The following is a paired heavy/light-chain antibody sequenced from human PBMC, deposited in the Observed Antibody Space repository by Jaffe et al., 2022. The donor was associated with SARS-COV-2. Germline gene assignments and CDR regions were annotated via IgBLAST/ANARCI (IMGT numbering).Heavy chain of an antibody. V-gene: IGHV3-23*01. D-gene: IGHD2-15*01. J-gene: IGHJ4*02. CDR3: AKSFQGLGYCSGGSCYFDY. Sequence: EVQLLESGGGLVQPGGSLRLSCAASGFTFSSYAMSWVRQAPGKGLEWVSAISGSGGSTYYADSVKGRFTISRDNSKNTLYLQMNSLRAEDTAVYYCAKSFQGLGYCSGGSCYFDYWGQGTLVTVSS. CDR2: ISGSGGST. CDR1: GFTFSSYA.
Light chain of an antibody. CDR3: QQANSFPLG. CDR2: AAS. CDR1: QGISSW. Sequence: DIQMTQSPSSVSASVGDRVTITCRASQGISSWLAWYQQKPGKAPKLLIYAASSLQSGVPSRFSGSGSGTDFTLTISSLQPEDFATYYCQQANSFPLGFGQGTRLEIK. J-gene: IGKJ5*01. V-gene: IGKV1-12*01.